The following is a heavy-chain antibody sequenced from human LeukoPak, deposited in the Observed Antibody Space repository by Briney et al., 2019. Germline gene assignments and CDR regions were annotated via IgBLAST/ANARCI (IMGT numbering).Heavy chain of an antibody. D-gene: IGHD5-18*01. Sequence: SGTLSLTCAVSGGSISSTNWWSWVRQPPGKGLEWIGEVDHSGSTKYNPALKSRVTISVDKSKNQFSLRLSSVTAADTAVYYCARGLRRYSKAFPFDYWGQGTLVTVSS. V-gene: IGHV4-4*02. CDR2: VDHSGST. CDR3: ARGLRRYSKAFPFDY. CDR1: GGSISSTNW. J-gene: IGHJ4*02.